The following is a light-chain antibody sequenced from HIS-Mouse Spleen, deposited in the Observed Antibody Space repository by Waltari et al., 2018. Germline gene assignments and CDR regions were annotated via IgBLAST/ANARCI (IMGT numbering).Light chain of an antibody. CDR2: ADS. Sequence: SYVLTQPPSVSVAPGQTARITCGGNNIGSKSVHWYQQKPGQAPVLVVYADSDRPSGIPERCSGSNSGNTATLTISRVEAGDEADYYCQVWDSSSDPHVVFGGGTKLTVL. CDR1: NIGSKS. J-gene: IGLJ2*01. CDR3: QVWDSSSDPHVV. V-gene: IGLV3-21*02.